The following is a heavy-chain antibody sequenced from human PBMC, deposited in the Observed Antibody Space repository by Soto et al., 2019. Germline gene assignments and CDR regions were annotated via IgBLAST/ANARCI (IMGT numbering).Heavy chain of an antibody. J-gene: IGHJ6*02. CDR3: ARCTLEWSPWSSIYYGRDV. CDR1: GGTFSSYA. CDR2: IIPIFGTA. Sequence: QVQLVQSGAEVRKPGSSVKVSCKAAGGTFSSYAISWVRQAPGQGLEWMGGIIPIFGTANCAQKFQGRVTITAAKSTSTADMELSSLRYEDTAVYYCARCTLEWSPWSSIYYGRDVWGQGTTVTVSS. D-gene: IGHD3-3*01. V-gene: IGHV1-69*06.